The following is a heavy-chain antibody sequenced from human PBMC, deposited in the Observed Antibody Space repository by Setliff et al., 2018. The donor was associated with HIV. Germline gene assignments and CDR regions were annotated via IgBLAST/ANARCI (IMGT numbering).Heavy chain of an antibody. CDR3: ARNSQKGIQPLLLAS. D-gene: IGHD1-1*01. CDR1: GGSFSDYY. CDR2: INHSGST. Sequence: SETLSLTCAVYGGSFSDYYWSWIRQPPGKGLEWIGEINHSGSTNYNPSLKSRVTISVDTSKNQFSLKLSSVTAADTAVYYCARNSQKGIQPLLLASWGPGTLVTVSS. J-gene: IGHJ4*02. V-gene: IGHV4-34*01.